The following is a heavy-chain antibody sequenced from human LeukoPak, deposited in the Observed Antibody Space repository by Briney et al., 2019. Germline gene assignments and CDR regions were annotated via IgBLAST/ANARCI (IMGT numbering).Heavy chain of an antibody. V-gene: IGHV3-20*04. CDR1: GFTFDDYG. D-gene: IGHD3-22*01. Sequence: GGSLRLSCAASGFTFDDYGMSWVRQAPGKGLEWVSGLNWNGGSTGYADSVKGRFTISRDNAKNSLYLQTNSLRAEDTALYYCARAKYYYDSSGYCDWGQGTLVTVSS. CDR3: ARAKYYYDSSGYCD. CDR2: LNWNGGST. J-gene: IGHJ4*02.